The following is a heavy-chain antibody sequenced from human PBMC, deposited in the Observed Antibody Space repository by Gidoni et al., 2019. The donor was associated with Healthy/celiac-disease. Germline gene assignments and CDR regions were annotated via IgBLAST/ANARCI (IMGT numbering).Heavy chain of an antibody. J-gene: IGHJ6*04. D-gene: IGHD2-21*02. CDR2: IYYSGST. V-gene: IGHV4-39*01. Sequence: QLQLQESGPGLVKPSETLSLPCTVSGVSLSSSSYYWGWIRQPPGKGREWIGSIYYSGSTYYNPSRKRRVTRSVDTSKNQFSLKLSSVTAADTAVYYCAIPAILSGMDVWGKGTTVTVSS. CDR1: GVSLSSSSYY. CDR3: AIPAILSGMDV.